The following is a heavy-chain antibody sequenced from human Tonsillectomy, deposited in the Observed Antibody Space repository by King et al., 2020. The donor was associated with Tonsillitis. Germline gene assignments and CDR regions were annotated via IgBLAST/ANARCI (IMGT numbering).Heavy chain of an antibody. CDR1: GYSFTSYW. V-gene: IGHV5-51*01. CDR3: ARKPYYYDSSGSSYYYYGMDV. D-gene: IGHD3-22*01. J-gene: IGHJ6*02. CDR2: IYPGDSDT. Sequence: QLVQSGAEVKKPGASLKISCKGSGYSFTSYWIGWVRQMPGKGLEWMGVIYPGDSDTRYSPSFQGQVTISADKSISTAYLQWSSLKASDTAMYYCARKPYYYDSSGSSYYYYGMDVWGQGTTLTVSS.